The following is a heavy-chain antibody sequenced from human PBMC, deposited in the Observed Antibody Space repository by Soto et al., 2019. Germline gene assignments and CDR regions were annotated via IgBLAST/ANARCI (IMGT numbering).Heavy chain of an antibody. Sequence: PGGPLRLSCRASGITFGDNARTWFSQATGKGLEWVGFITSRRYGATPQYAASVKGRFTISRDDSNSIAYLQMNSLRTEDTAVYYCSRLGRATRPEQAFDIWGRGTMVTVSS. CDR1: GITFGDNA. CDR3: SRLGRATRPEQAFDI. J-gene: IGHJ3*02. V-gene: IGHV3-49*03. CDR2: ITSRRYGATP. D-gene: IGHD5-12*01.